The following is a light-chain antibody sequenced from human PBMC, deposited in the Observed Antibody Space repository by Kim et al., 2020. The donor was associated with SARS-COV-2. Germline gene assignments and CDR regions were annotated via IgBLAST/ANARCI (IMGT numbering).Light chain of an antibody. CDR2: DNS. J-gene: IGLJ2*01. Sequence: VTISGTGSSSNIGAGYYVHWYQQLPGTAPKLLIYDNSNRPSGVPDRFSGSKSGTSASLAITGLQAEDEADYYCQSYDSSLSGFVVFGGGTQLTVL. CDR3: QSYDSSLSGFVV. V-gene: IGLV1-40*01. CDR1: SSNIGAGYY.